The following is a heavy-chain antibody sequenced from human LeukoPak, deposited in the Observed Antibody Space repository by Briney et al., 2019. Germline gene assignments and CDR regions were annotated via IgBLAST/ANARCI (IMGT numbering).Heavy chain of an antibody. J-gene: IGHJ6*03. CDR2: IYYSGRT. V-gene: IGHV4-39*01. D-gene: IGHD3-3*01. Sequence: PSETLSLTCTVSGGSISSISYYWGWIRQPPGKGLEWIGSIYYSGRTCYNPSLKSRVTISVDTSKNQFSLKLSSVPAADTAVYYCARGPARYYDFWSGYSYYMDVWGKGTTVTVSS. CDR3: ARGPARYYDFWSGYSYYMDV. CDR1: GGSISSISYY.